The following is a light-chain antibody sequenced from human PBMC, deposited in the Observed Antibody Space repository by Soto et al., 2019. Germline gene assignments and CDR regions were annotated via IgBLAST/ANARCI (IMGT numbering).Light chain of an antibody. Sequence: EIVLTQSPATLSLSPGERATLSCRASQSIDYLAWYQHRRGQAPRLLLFGASSRAPGIPDRFSGSGSGTDFTLTISRLEPEDFAVYYCQQYVRLPLTFGGGTKVETK. CDR2: GAS. CDR3: QQYVRLPLT. J-gene: IGKJ4*01. CDR1: QSIDY. V-gene: IGKV3-20*01.